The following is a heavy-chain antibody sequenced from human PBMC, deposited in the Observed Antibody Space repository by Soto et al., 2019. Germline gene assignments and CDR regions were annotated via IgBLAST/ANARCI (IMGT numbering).Heavy chain of an antibody. CDR3: AREGGNPNYFDY. Sequence: PLEILSLTCTVSGGSISSGGCYWSCIRQPPGKGLEWIGYIYYSGSTYYNPSLKSRVTISVDTSKNQFSLKLSSVTAADTAVYYCAREGGNPNYFDYWGQGTLVTVPS. CDR2: IYYSGST. V-gene: IGHV4-30-4*01. D-gene: IGHD2-15*01. CDR1: GGSISSGGCY. J-gene: IGHJ4*02.